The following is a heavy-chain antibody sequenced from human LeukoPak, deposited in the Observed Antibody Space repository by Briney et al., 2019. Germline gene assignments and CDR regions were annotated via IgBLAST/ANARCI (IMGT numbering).Heavy chain of an antibody. Sequence: GGSLRLSGAASGFTFSSYSMNWVRLAPGKGLEWVSYISSGTSTIYYADSVKGRFTVSRDNAKNSLYLQMNSLRAEDTALYYCARDTRHRYCSSTSCYRGWLDPWGQGTLVTVSS. CDR2: ISSGTSTI. V-gene: IGHV3-48*04. CDR3: ARDTRHRYCSSTSCYRGWLDP. J-gene: IGHJ5*02. CDR1: GFTFSSYS. D-gene: IGHD2-2*01.